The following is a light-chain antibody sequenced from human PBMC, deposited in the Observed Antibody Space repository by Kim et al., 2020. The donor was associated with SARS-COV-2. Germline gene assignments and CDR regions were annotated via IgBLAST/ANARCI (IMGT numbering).Light chain of an antibody. J-gene: IGKJ2*01. Sequence: VSPGERPTLSCRARQSVGSILAGYQQNPGQPPRLLIYDASTSATGFPARFSDSGSGTEFTLTISSLQSEDFAVYYCQQYNKWPPYTFGQGTKLEIK. V-gene: IGKV3-15*01. CDR3: QQYNKWPPYT. CDR1: QSVGSI. CDR2: DAS.